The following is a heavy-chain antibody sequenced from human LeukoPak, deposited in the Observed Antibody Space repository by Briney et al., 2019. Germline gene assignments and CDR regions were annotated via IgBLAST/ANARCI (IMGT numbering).Heavy chain of an antibody. J-gene: IGHJ4*02. D-gene: IGHD2-2*01. CDR1: GGSFSGYY. Sequence: KPSETLSLTCAVYGGSFSGYYWSWIRQPPRKGLEWIGEINHSGSTNYNPSLKSRVTISVDTSKNQFSLKLSSVTAADTAVYYCARSVPAATGPGYFDYWGQGTLVTVSS. CDR2: INHSGST. V-gene: IGHV4-34*01. CDR3: ARSVPAATGPGYFDY.